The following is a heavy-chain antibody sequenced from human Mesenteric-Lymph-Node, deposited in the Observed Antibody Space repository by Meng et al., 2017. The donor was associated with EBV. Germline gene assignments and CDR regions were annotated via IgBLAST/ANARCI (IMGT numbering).Heavy chain of an antibody. CDR1: GDSPSGHS. CDR3: AREGGHSYGLFLDN. V-gene: IGHV4-59*11. D-gene: IGHD5-18*01. CDR2: IYSSGTT. Sequence: VHSETAGPAQGTHPDILSLPCAVSGDSPSGHSWSWIRQSPGKGLEWIERIYSSGTTTYHPSLKTRVTISVDTSRNQFSLKLTSVTAADTATYYCAREGGHSYGLFLDNWGQGTLVTVSS. J-gene: IGHJ4*02.